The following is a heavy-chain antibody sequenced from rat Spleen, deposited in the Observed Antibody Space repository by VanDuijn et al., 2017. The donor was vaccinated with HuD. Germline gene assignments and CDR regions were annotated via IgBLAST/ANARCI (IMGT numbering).Heavy chain of an antibody. V-gene: IGHV5-25*01. Sequence: EVQLVESGGGLVQPGRSLKLSCAASGFTFSNYYMAWVRQAPTKGLEWVAYINPDGGVTYYPDSVKGRFTISRDNAEDTVYLQMNSLRSEDTATYYCAVSGYGYWGQGVMVTVCS. D-gene: IGHD4-3*01. J-gene: IGHJ2*01. CDR1: GFTFSNYY. CDR3: AVSGYGY. CDR2: INPDGGVT.